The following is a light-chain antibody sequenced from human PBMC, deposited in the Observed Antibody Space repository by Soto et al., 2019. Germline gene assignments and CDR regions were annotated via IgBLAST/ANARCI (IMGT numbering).Light chain of an antibody. CDR3: AAWDDSLSVVV. CDR2: RNN. V-gene: IGLV1-47*01. J-gene: IGLJ2*01. Sequence: QSALTQPPSASGTPGQRVTISCSGSSSNIGSNYVYWYQQLPGTAPKLLIYRNNQRPSGVPDRFSGSKSGTSASLAISGLRSEDEADYYCAAWDDSLSVVVFGGGTKLTVV. CDR1: SSNIGSNY.